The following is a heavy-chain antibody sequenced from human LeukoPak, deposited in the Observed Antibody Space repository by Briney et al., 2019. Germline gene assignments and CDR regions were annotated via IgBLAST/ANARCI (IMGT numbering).Heavy chain of an antibody. V-gene: IGHV3-21*06. D-gene: IGHD3-22*01. CDR3: AKDRGKYSSGYYRFYYYYYMDV. Sequence: PGGSLRLSCAASGFTFSSYSMNWVRQAPGKGLEWVSSISTSSSYIYYADSVKGRFTISRDNAKNSLYLQMNSLRAEDTAVYYCAKDRGKYSSGYYRFYYYYYMDVWGKGTTVTISS. J-gene: IGHJ6*03. CDR2: ISTSSSYI. CDR1: GFTFSSYS.